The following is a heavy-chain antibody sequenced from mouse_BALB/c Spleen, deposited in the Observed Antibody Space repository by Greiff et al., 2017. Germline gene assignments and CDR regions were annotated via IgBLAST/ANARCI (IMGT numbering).Heavy chain of an antibody. CDR1: GYAFSSSW. V-gene: IGHV1-82*01. D-gene: IGHD3-1*01. CDR3: ARSGPALYYFDY. J-gene: IGHJ2*01. Sequence: QVQLQQSGPELVKPGASVKISCKASGYAFSSSWMNWVKQRPGQGLEWIGRIYPGDGDTNYNGKFKGKATLTADTSSSTAYMQLSSLTSVDSAVYFCARSGPALYYFDYWGQGTTLTVSS. CDR2: IYPGDGDT.